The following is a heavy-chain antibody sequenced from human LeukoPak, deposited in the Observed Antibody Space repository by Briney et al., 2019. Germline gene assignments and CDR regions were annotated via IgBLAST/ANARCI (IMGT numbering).Heavy chain of an antibody. CDR3: ARGLRPHGGRLYFDY. J-gene: IGHJ4*02. Sequence: ASVKVSCKASGGTFSSYAISWVRQAPGHGLEWMGGIIPIFGTANYAQKFQGRVTITTDESTSTAYMELSSLRSEDTAVYYCARGLRPHGGRLYFDYWGQGTLVTVSS. CDR1: GGTFSSYA. D-gene: IGHD4-17*01. CDR2: IIPIFGTA. V-gene: IGHV1-69*05.